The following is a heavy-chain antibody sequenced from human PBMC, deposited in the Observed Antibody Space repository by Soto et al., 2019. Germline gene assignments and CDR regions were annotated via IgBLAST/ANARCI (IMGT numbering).Heavy chain of an antibody. J-gene: IGHJ4*02. Sequence: EVQLVESGGGLVKPGGSLRLSCPASEFTFSNAWVTWVRQAPGKGLEWVGRIKSNSDGGTTDYAAPVKGRFTISRDDSRNTLYLQMNSLKVEDTAIYYCTTGFRWFGEFWGQGTLVTVSS. CDR2: IKSNSDGGTT. D-gene: IGHD3-10*01. V-gene: IGHV3-15*01. CDR1: EFTFSNAW. CDR3: TTGFRWFGEF.